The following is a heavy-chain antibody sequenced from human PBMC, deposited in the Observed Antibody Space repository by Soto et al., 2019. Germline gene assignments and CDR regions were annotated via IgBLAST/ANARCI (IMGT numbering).Heavy chain of an antibody. V-gene: IGHV3-48*01. J-gene: IGHJ3*01. D-gene: IGHD2-2*01. CDR1: SFLFSSYT. Sequence: VELVESGGDLGQPGGSLRLTCTASSFLFSSYTMDWVRQAPGKGLEWIAYISGSGATIHYADSVKGRFTISRDNAKKSLHLQMDSLRVNDTAVYYCASPPRGHAVDLWGQGTLVAVSS. CDR2: ISGSGATI. CDR3: ASPPRGHAVDL.